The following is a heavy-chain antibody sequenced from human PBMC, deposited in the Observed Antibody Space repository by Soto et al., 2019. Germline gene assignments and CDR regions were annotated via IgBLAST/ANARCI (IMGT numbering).Heavy chain of an antibody. CDR2: IIPIFGTA. J-gene: IGHJ3*02. CDR1: GGTFSSYA. Sequence: QVQLVQSGAEVKKPGSSVKVSCKASGGTFSSYAISWVRQAPGQGLEWMGGIIPIFGTANYAQKFQGRVMITADEYTSTAYMELSSLRYEDTAVYYCARDIMITFGGAPLLGIWGQGTMVTVSS. V-gene: IGHV1-69*12. CDR3: ARDIMITFGGAPLLGI. D-gene: IGHD3-16*01.